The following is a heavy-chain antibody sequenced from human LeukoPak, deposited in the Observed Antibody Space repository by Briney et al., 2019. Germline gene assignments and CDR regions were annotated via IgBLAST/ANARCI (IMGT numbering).Heavy chain of an antibody. D-gene: IGHD5-12*01. CDR2: ISSSSSYI. J-gene: IGHJ4*02. Sequence: GGSLRLSRAASGFTFSSYSMNWVRQAPGKGLEWVSSISSSSSYIYYADSVKGRFTISRDNAKNSLYLQMNSLRAEDTAVYYCARSNGGYEPFDYWGQGTLVTVSS. CDR3: ARSNGGYEPFDY. V-gene: IGHV3-21*01. CDR1: GFTFSSYS.